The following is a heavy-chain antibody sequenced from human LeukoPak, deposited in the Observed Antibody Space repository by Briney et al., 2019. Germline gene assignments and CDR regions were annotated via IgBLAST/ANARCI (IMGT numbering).Heavy chain of an antibody. CDR2: INPNSGGT. CDR1: GYTFTGYY. D-gene: IGHD3-10*01. Sequence: ASVKVSCKASGYTFTGYYMHWVRQAPGQGLEWMGWINPNSGGTNYAQKFQGRVTMTRDTSISTAYMELSRLRSDDTAVYYCARSITMVRGVSGFDYWGQGTLVTVSS. CDR3: ARSITMVRGVSGFDY. J-gene: IGHJ4*02. V-gene: IGHV1-2*02.